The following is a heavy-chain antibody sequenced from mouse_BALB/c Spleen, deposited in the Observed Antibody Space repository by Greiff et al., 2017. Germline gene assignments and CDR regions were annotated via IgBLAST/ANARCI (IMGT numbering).Heavy chain of an antibody. Sequence: VQLQQPGAELVRPGASVKLSCKASGYTFTSYWINWVKQRPGQGLEWIGNIYPSDSYTNYNQKFKDKATLTVDKSSSTAYMQLSSPTSEDSAVYYCTRSVYYRYDFDYWGQGTTLTVSS. J-gene: IGHJ2*01. CDR3: TRSVYYRYDFDY. D-gene: IGHD2-14*01. CDR2: IYPSDSYT. V-gene: IGHV1-69*02. CDR1: GYTFTSYW.